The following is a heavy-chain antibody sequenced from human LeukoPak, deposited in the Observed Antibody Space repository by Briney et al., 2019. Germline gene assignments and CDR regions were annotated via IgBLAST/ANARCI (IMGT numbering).Heavy chain of an antibody. J-gene: IGHJ6*03. D-gene: IGHD6-19*01. CDR3: ARDRRAAVAGYYYYYYMDV. CDR1: GGSISSYY. Sequence: PETLSLTCTVSGGSISSYYWSWIRQPAGKGLEWIGRIYTSGSTNYNPSLKSRVTMSVDTSKNQFSLKLSSVTAADTAVYYCARDRRAAVAGYYYYYYMDVWGKGTTVTVSS. V-gene: IGHV4-4*07. CDR2: IYTSGST.